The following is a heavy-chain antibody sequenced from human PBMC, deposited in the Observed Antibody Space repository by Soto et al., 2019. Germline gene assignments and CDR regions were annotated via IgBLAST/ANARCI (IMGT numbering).Heavy chain of an antibody. CDR3: AREGESITMVPGVYYYSGMDV. V-gene: IGHV1-18*01. CDR2: ISAYNGNT. D-gene: IGHD3-10*01. J-gene: IGHJ6*02. CDR1: GYTFTSYG. Sequence: ASVKVSCKASGYTFTSYGISWVRQAPGQGLEWMGWISAYNGNTNYAQKLQGRVTMTTDTSTSTAYMELRSLRSDDTAVYYCAREGESITMVPGVYYYSGMDVWGQGTTVTVSS.